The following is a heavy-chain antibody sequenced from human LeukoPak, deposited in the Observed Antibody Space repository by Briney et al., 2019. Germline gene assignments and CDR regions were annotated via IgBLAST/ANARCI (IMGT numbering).Heavy chain of an antibody. CDR3: ARDPYGDYSFDY. V-gene: IGHV3-7*01. Sequence: GGSLRLSCAASGFIFTNYFMSWVRQAPGKGLELVASIKHDGSEKYYLDSVRGRFTISRDNTMNSLYLQMNSLRAEDTAVYYCARDPYGDYSFDYWGQGTLVTVSS. D-gene: IGHD4-17*01. CDR2: IKHDGSEK. CDR1: GFIFTNYF. J-gene: IGHJ4*02.